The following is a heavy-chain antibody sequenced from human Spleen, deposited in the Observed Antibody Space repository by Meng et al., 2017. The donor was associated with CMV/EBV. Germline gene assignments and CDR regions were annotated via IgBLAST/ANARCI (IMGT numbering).Heavy chain of an antibody. CDR2: IIPILGIA. J-gene: IGHJ4*02. D-gene: IGHD3-3*01. Sequence: SVKVSCKASGGTFSSYAISWVRQAPGQGLEWMGGIIPILGIANYAQKFQGRVTITADKSTSTAYMELSSLRSEDTAVYYCARDGVVCRDTTCRGFAYWGQGTLVTVSS. CDR3: ARDGVVCRDTTCRGFAY. CDR1: GGTFSSYA. V-gene: IGHV1-69*10.